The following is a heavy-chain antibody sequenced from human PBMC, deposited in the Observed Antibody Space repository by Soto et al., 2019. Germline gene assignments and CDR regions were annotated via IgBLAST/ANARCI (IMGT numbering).Heavy chain of an antibody. J-gene: IGHJ4*02. Sequence: GGSLRLSCAASGFTVSSNYMSWVRQAPGKGLEWVSVIYSGSSTYYADSVKGRFTISRDNSKNTLYLQMNSLRADDTAVYYCARDRGFSYGSPFDHWGQGTLVTVSS. CDR1: GFTVSSNY. CDR2: IYSGSST. D-gene: IGHD5-18*01. V-gene: IGHV3-53*01. CDR3: ARDRGFSYGSPFDH.